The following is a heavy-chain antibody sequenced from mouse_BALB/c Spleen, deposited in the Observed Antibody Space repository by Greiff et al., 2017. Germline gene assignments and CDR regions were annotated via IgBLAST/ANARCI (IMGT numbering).Heavy chain of an antibody. J-gene: IGHJ2*01. Sequence: EVQGVESGGGLVQPGGSRKLSCAASGFTFSSFGMHWVRQAPEKGLEWVAYISSGSSTIYYADTVKGRFTISRDNPKNTLFLQMTSLRSEDTAMYYCASRDYWGQGTTLTVSS. V-gene: IGHV5-17*02. CDR1: GFTFSSFG. CDR3: ASRDY. CDR2: ISSGSSTI.